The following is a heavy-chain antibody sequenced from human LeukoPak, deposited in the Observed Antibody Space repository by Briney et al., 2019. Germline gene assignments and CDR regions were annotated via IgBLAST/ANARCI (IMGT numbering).Heavy chain of an antibody. CDR3: AKGSAAARPNRSYYYYTDV. CDR2: IRAYNCKR. CDR1: GYTFTNSG. J-gene: IGHJ6*03. D-gene: IGHD6-6*01. V-gene: IGHV1-18*01. Sequence: SVKVPCKASGYTFTNSGFIWVRQAPAQRLEWMGWIRAYNCKRKYLQQLQRRVTMNTDTSPSTAYLELGSLMCDDNAVECGAKGSAAARPNRSYYYYTDVWGKGTTVTVSS.